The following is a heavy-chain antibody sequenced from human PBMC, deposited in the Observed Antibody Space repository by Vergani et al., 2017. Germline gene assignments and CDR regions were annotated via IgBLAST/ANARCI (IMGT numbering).Heavy chain of an antibody. V-gene: IGHV3-30-3*01. J-gene: IGHJ5*02. CDR2: ISYDGSNK. CDR3: ARDLIRGDDTYNWFDP. D-gene: IGHD4-17*01. Sequence: VQLVESGGGLVQPGGSLRLSCAASGFTFSSYAMHWVRQAPGKGLEWVAVISYDGSNKYYADSVKGRFTISRDNSKNTLYLQMNSLRAEDTAVYYCARDLIRGDDTYNWFDPWGQGTLVTVSS. CDR1: GFTFSSYA.